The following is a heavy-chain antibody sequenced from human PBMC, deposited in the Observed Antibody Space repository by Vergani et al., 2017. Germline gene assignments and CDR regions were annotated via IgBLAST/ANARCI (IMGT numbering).Heavy chain of an antibody. Sequence: QVQLQESGPGLVKPSETLSVTCTVSGGSISSYYWSWLRQPPGKGLEWIGYIYYSGSTNYNPSLKSRVTISVDTSKNHFSLKLSAVTAADTAVYYCAREADCSCGSCPFDYWGQGTLVTVSS. J-gene: IGHJ4*02. V-gene: IGHV4-59*12. CDR2: IYYSGST. CDR3: AREADCSCGSCPFDY. D-gene: IGHD2-15*01. CDR1: GGSISSYY.